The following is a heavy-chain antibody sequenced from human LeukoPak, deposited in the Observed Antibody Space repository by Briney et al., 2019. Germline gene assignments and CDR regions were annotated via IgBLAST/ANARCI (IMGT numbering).Heavy chain of an antibody. CDR1: GYTFTSYA. CDR2: INAGNGNT. V-gene: IGHV1-3*03. Sequence: ASVKVSCTASGYTFTSYAMHWVRQAPGQRLEWMGWINAGNGNTKYSQEFQGRVTITRDTSASTAYMELSSLGSEDMAVYYCARGTNDAFDIWGQGTMVTVSS. CDR3: ARGTNDAFDI. J-gene: IGHJ3*02.